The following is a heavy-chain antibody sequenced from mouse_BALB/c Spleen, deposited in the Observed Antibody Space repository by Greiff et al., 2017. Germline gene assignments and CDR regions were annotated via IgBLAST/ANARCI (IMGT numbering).Heavy chain of an antibody. J-gene: IGHJ4*01. CDR2: ISDGGSYT. Sequence: EVQGVESGGGLVKPGGSLKLSCAASGFTFSDYYMYWVRQTPEKRLEWVATISDGGSYTYYPDSVKGRFTISRDNAKNNLYLQMSSLKSEDTAMYYCARVPYAMDYWGQGTSVTVSS. V-gene: IGHV5-4*02. CDR3: ARVPYAMDY. CDR1: GFTFSDYY.